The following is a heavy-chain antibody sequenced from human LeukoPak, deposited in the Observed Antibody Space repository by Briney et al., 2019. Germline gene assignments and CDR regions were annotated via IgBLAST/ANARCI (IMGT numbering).Heavy chain of an antibody. CDR3: AAVLYSSNLAWFDP. CDR1: GYTVPELS. V-gene: IGHV1-24*01. CDR2: FDFEAGET. D-gene: IGHD6-13*01. Sequence: ASVRVSCKVSGYTVPELSMNWVRQAPGKGGEWMGGFDFEAGETIYAQKFQGRFTMTEDSSVNIAYMELNSLISEDTAVYYCAAVLYSSNLAWFDPWGQGTLVTVSS. J-gene: IGHJ5*02.